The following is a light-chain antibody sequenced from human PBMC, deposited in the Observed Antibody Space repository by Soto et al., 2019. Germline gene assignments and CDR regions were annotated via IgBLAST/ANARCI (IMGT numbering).Light chain of an antibody. CDR2: DVS. CDR3: CSYVGGYSYV. CDR1: SRDVGDYNS. Sequence: QSVLAQPRSVSGSPGQSVPVSCIGTSRDVGDYNSVTWYQQHPGKAPKLMIYDVSKRPSGVPDRFSGSKSGNTASLTISGLQAEDEADYYCCSYVGGYSYVFGIGTKVTVL. V-gene: IGLV2-11*01. J-gene: IGLJ1*01.